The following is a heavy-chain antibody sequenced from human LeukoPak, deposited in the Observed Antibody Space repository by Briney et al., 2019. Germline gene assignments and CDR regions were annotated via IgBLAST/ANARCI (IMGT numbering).Heavy chain of an antibody. V-gene: IGHV4-4*09. Sequence: SETLSLTCTVSGGSISSYYWSWIRQPPGKGLEWIGYIYTSGSTNYNPSLKSRVTISVDTSKNQFSLRLSSVTAADTAVYYCARRAGDGDGYNLGYYYYYMDVWGKGTTVTVSS. CDR1: GGSISSYY. CDR2: IYTSGST. J-gene: IGHJ6*03. D-gene: IGHD5-24*01. CDR3: ARRAGDGDGYNLGYYYYYMDV.